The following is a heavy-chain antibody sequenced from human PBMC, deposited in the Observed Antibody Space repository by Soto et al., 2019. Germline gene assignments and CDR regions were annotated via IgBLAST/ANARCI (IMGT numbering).Heavy chain of an antibody. CDR1: GYSFTNYW. D-gene: IGHD2-15*01. Sequence: GESLKISCKGSGYSFTNYWINWVRQMPGKGLEWVGRIDPSDSYTSYSPSFQGHVTMTRDTSISTAYMELSRLRSDDTAVYYCARGGVVAASSLSWGHNWFDPWGQGTLVTVSS. J-gene: IGHJ5*02. CDR3: ARGGVVAASSLSWGHNWFDP. CDR2: IDPSDSYT. V-gene: IGHV5-10-1*01.